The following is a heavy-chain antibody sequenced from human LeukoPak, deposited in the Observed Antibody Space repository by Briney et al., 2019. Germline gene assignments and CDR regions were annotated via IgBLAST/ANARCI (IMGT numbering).Heavy chain of an antibody. CDR3: ARSLEWFNYFDY. CDR2: IYYSGST. J-gene: IGHJ4*02. D-gene: IGHD3-3*01. CDR1: GGSISSGGYS. Sequence: PSETLSLTCTVSGGSISSGGYSWSWIRQPPGKGLEWIGYIYYSGSTYYNPSLKSRVTISVDTSKNQFSLKLSSVTAADTAVYYCARSLEWFNYFDYWGQGTLVTVSS. V-gene: IGHV4-30-4*07.